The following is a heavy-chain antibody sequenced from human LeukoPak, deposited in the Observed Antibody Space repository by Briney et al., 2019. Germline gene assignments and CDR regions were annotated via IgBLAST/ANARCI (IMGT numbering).Heavy chain of an antibody. Sequence: PGGSLRLSCAASGFTFSSYAMSWVRQAPGKGLEWVSAISGSGSNTYYADSVKGRFTISRDNSKTTLYLQMNSLRADDTAVYYCAKAAFVYGSSGYYFDYWGQGTLVTVSS. CDR1: GFTFSSYA. CDR3: AKAAFVYGSSGYYFDY. CDR2: ISGSGSNT. V-gene: IGHV3-23*01. D-gene: IGHD6-13*01. J-gene: IGHJ4*02.